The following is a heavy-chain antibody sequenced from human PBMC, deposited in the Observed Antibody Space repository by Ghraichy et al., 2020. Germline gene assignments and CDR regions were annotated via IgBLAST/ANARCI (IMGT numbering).Heavy chain of an antibody. CDR2: IYSGGST. J-gene: IGHJ4*02. Sequence: GGSLRLSCAASGFTVSNNYMRWVRQAPGKGLEWVSLIYSGGSTYYADSVKGRFTISRDNSKNTLYLQMNSLRAEDTAVYYCATSPNASYWGQGTLVTVSS. CDR3: ATSPNASY. V-gene: IGHV3-66*01. CDR1: GFTVSNNY.